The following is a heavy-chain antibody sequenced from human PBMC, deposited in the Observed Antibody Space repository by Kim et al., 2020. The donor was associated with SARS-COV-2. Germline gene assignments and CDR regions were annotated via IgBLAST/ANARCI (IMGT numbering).Heavy chain of an antibody. J-gene: IGHJ1*01. D-gene: IGHD2-2*01. CDR3: ARNRRSTSLSFQH. Sequence: SETLSLTCTVSGGSISSYYWSWIRQPPGKGLEWIGYIYYSGSTNYNPSLKSRVTISVDTSKNQFSLKLSSVTAADTAVYYCARNRRSTSLSFQHWGQGTL. V-gene: IGHV4-59*13. CDR1: GGSISSYY. CDR2: IYYSGST.